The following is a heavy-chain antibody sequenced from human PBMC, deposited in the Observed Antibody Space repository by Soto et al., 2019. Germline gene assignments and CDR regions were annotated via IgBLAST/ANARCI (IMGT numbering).Heavy chain of an antibody. Sequence: ASVKVSCKASGYTFTSYGISWVRQAPGQGLEWVGWISGYDGNTDYAHKFRGRVTITTDASTSTAYMDLSSLRSEDTAVYYCVTPVMVTAIPDAFDIWGQGTMVTVS. CDR1: GYTFTSYG. D-gene: IGHD2-21*02. J-gene: IGHJ3*02. CDR3: VTPVMVTAIPDAFDI. V-gene: IGHV1-18*01. CDR2: ISGYDGNT.